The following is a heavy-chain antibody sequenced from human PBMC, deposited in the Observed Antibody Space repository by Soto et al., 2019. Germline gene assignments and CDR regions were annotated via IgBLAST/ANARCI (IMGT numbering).Heavy chain of an antibody. CDR1: GFTFRNYW. J-gene: IGHJ4*02. CDR3: ARGEYQLPIDF. D-gene: IGHD2-2*01. V-gene: IGHV3-7*01. Sequence: PGGSLRLSCAASGFTFRNYWMSWVRQAPGKGLEWVANIKQDGSEKYYVDSVKGRFTISRDNAKNSLYLQMNSLRGEDTAVYYCARGEYQLPIDFWAQGTLVTVSS. CDR2: IKQDGSEK.